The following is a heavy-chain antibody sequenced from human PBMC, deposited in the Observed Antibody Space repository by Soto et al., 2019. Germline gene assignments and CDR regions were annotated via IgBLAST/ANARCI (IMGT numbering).Heavy chain of an antibody. Sequence: SETLSLTCAVSGGSISSSNWWSWVRQPPGKGLEWIGEIYHSGSTNYNPSLKSRVTISVDTSKNQFSLKLSSVTAADTAVYYCARKRAQNYDFWSGPRGWFDPSGQGTLVTVSS. CDR3: ARKRAQNYDFWSGPRGWFDP. D-gene: IGHD3-3*01. V-gene: IGHV4-4*02. CDR1: GGSISSSNW. J-gene: IGHJ5*02. CDR2: IYHSGST.